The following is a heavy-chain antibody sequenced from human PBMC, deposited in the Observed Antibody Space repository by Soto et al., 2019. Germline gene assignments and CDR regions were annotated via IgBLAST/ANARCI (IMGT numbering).Heavy chain of an antibody. Sequence: GGSLRLSCAASGLTFSSYVMSWVRQAPGKGLEWVSGITASGGTTYYADSVKGRFTISRDNSKNTLYLQMDSLRAEDTAVYYCAKDSYYYMDVWGIGTPVTVSS. CDR2: ITASGGTT. J-gene: IGHJ6*03. CDR1: GLTFSSYV. V-gene: IGHV3-23*01. CDR3: AKDSYYYMDV.